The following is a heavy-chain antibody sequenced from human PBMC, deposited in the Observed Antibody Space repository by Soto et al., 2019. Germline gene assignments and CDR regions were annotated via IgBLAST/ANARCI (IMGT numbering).Heavy chain of an antibody. CDR1: GFTFSSYS. V-gene: IGHV3-21*01. D-gene: IGHD2-15*01. CDR3: ARGCSGGSCYGEFVDY. CDR2: ISSSSSYI. J-gene: IGHJ4*02. Sequence: GGSLRLSCAASGFTFSSYSMNWVRQAPGKGLEWVSSISSSSSYIYYADSVKGRFTIPRDNAKNSLYLQMNSLRAEDTAVYYCARGCSGGSCYGEFVDYWGQGTLVTVSS.